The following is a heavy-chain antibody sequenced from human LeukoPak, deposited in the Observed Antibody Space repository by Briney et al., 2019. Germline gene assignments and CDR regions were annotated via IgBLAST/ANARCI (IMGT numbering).Heavy chain of an antibody. CDR2: ISSSSSYI. Sequence: KPGGSLRLSCAASGFTFSSYSMNWVRQAPGKGLEWVSSISSSSSYIYYADSVKGRFTISRDNAKNALYLQTNSLRAEDTAVYYCARALISSYTIYYFDYWGQGTLVTVSS. CDR1: GFTFSSYS. V-gene: IGHV3-21*01. D-gene: IGHD3-3*02. CDR3: ARALISSYTIYYFDY. J-gene: IGHJ4*02.